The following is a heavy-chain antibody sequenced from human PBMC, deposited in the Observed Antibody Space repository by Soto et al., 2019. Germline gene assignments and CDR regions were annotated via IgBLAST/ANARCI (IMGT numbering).Heavy chain of an antibody. D-gene: IGHD1-26*01. Sequence: ETLSLSGRVSGASITSDWWSWIRQPPGKGLEWIGYIYYGAYTNYNPILKSRVTISGDTSKNQVSLKLNSVTNADTAVYYCARWDSNWFDPWGQGVLVTVYS. CDR3: ARWDSNWFDP. V-gene: IGHV4-59*01. CDR1: GASITSDW. CDR2: IYYGAYT. J-gene: IGHJ5*02.